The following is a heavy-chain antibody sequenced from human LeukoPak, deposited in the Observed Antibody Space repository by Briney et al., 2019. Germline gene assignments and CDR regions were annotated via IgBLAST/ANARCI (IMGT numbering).Heavy chain of an antibody. D-gene: IGHD6-19*01. CDR1: GGTFSSYA. J-gene: IGHJ5*02. V-gene: IGHV1-69*13. Sequence: SVKVSCTASGGTFSSYAISWVRQAPGQGLEWMGGIIPIFGTANYAQKFQGRVTITADESTSTAYMELSSLRSEDTAVYYCTRDPLSSGWYFGNWFDPWGLGTLVTVSS. CDR2: IIPIFGTA. CDR3: TRDPLSSGWYFGNWFDP.